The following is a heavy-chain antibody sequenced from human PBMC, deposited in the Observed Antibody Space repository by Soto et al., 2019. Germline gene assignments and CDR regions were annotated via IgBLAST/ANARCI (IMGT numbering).Heavy chain of an antibody. CDR2: INQDGSEK. V-gene: IGHV3-7*03. D-gene: IGHD6-19*01. CDR3: ATIAVGGTSNAFDI. J-gene: IGHJ3*02. CDR1: GFTFSSYW. Sequence: GGSLRLSCAASGFTFSSYWMSWVRQAPGKGLEGGANINQDGSEKYYVDSVKGRFTISRDNAKNSLYLQMNSLRAEDTAVYYCATIAVGGTSNAFDIGGHGPM.